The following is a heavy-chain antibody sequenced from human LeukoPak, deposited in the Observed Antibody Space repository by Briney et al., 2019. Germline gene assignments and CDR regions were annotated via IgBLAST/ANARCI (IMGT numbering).Heavy chain of an antibody. D-gene: IGHD5-18*01. V-gene: IGHV1-2*02. J-gene: IGHJ2*01. Sequence: ASVKVSCKASGYTFIGYYMHWVRQAPGQGLEWMGWINPNSGGTNYAQKFQGRVTMTRDTSISTAYVDLSGLRSDDTAVYYCARGLDTYGFNWYFDLWGRGTLVTVSS. CDR3: ARGLDTYGFNWYFDL. CDR2: INPNSGGT. CDR1: GYTFIGYY.